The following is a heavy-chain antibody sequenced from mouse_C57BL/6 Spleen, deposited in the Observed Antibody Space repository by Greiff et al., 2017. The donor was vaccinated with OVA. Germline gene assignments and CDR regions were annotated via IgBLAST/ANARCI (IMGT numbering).Heavy chain of an antibody. CDR3: ARETAQDAMDY. D-gene: IGHD3-2*02. V-gene: IGHV3-6*01. CDR1: GYSITSGYY. CDR2: ISYDGSN. Sequence: EVKLQESGPGLVKPSQSLSLTCSVTGYSITSGYYWNWIRQFPGNKLEWMGYISYDGSNNYNPSLKNRISITRDTSKNQFFLKLNSVTTEDTATYYCARETAQDAMDYWGQGTSVTVSS. J-gene: IGHJ4*01.